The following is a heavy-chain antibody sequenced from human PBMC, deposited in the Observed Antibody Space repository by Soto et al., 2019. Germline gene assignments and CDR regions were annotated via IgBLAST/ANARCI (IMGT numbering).Heavy chain of an antibody. CDR1: GFTFCSYW. D-gene: IGHD5-12*01. Sequence: GGSLRLSCAASGFTFCSYWMHWVRQAPGKGLVWVSRINSDGSSTSYADSVKGRFTISRDNAKNTLYLQMNSLRAEDTAVYYCASSVGEYSGYDPPYGYYYYAMDVWGQGTTVTVSS. CDR3: ASSVGEYSGYDPPYGYYYYAMDV. V-gene: IGHV3-74*01. CDR2: INSDGSST. J-gene: IGHJ6*02.